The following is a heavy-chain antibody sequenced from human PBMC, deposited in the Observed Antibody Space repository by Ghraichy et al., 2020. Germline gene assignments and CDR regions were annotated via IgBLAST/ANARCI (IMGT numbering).Heavy chain of an antibody. CDR2: ISTSSTYI. D-gene: IGHD1-26*01. V-gene: IGHV3-21*06. CDR1: GFSFSSFN. CDR3: ARESTGREIDY. Sequence: GGSLRLSCVASGFSFSSFNMNWVRQTPGKGLEWVSFISTSSTYIYYADSLKGRFTISRDNAKNSLYLQINSLRAEDTAIYYCARESTGREIDYWGQGTLVTVSS. J-gene: IGHJ4*02.